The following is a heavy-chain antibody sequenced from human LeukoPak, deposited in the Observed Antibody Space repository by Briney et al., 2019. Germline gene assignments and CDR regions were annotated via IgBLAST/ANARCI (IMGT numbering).Heavy chain of an antibody. CDR1: GFTFSSYA. Sequence: GGSLRLSCAASGFTFSSYAMGWVRQAPGKGLDWVSAISGSGGSTYYADSVKGRFTISRGNSKNTLYLQMNSLRAEDTAVYYCAKLEKIGYCSSTSCRYFDYWGQGTLVTVSS. CDR3: AKLEKIGYCSSTSCRYFDY. J-gene: IGHJ4*02. D-gene: IGHD2-2*01. V-gene: IGHV3-23*01. CDR2: ISGSGGST.